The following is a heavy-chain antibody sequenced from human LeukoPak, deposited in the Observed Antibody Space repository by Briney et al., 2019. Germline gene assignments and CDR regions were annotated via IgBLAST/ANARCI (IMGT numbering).Heavy chain of an antibody. V-gene: IGHV4-34*01. J-gene: IGHJ4*02. CDR2: INHSGST. CDR3: ARHVVTTTEDYFDY. CDR1: GGSFSGYY. D-gene: IGHD4-17*01. Sequence: SETLSLTCAVYGGSFSGYYWSWIRQPPGKGLEWIGEINHSGSTNYNPSLKSRVTISVDTSKNQFSLKLSSVTAADTAVYYCARHVVTTTEDYFDYWGQGTLVTVSS.